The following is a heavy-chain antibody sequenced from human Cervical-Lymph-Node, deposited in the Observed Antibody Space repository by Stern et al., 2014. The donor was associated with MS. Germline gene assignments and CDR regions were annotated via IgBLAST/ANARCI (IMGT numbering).Heavy chain of an antibody. CDR1: GYTFANYG. J-gene: IGHJ4*02. Sequence: DQLVESGTEVKKPGASVKLSCKASGYTFANYGFSWVRQAPGQGLEWMGWISVYNGDTSYAQKFQDRVTMTTDTSTSTAYMELRSLRSDDTAVYYCAREAPNCSGGTCYPRIDYWGQGTLVTVSS. CDR2: ISVYNGDT. CDR3: AREAPNCSGGTCYPRIDY. D-gene: IGHD2-15*01. V-gene: IGHV1-18*01.